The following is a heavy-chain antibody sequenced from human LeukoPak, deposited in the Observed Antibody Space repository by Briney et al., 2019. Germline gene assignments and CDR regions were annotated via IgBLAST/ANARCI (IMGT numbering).Heavy chain of an antibody. CDR1: GFTFSDSS. CDR2: IDQDGREK. V-gene: IGHV3-7*01. J-gene: IGHJ4*02. CDR3: GGERQGIRWYDVKAHFDY. D-gene: IGHD2-15*01. Sequence: PGGSLKLSCVASGFTFSDSSMSCVREVPGKGLQWVANIDQDGREKNYVDSLKGRFTISRDNGQNSLYLEMDRLRAGDTAVFLSGGERQGIRWYDVKAHFDYWGQGTLVTVSS.